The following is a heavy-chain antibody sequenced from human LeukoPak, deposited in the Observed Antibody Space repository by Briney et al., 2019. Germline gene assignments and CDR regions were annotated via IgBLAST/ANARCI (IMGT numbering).Heavy chain of an antibody. J-gene: IGHJ4*02. CDR3: ARVRYCGY. D-gene: IGHD2-21*01. Sequence: GGSLRLSCAASGFTFSNYWMHWVRQAPGKGLVWVSRINSDGNITNYADSVKGRFTISRDNAKNMLYLQMNSLRAEDTAVYYCARVRYCGYWGQGTLVSVSS. CDR1: GFTFSNYW. CDR2: INSDGNIT. V-gene: IGHV3-74*01.